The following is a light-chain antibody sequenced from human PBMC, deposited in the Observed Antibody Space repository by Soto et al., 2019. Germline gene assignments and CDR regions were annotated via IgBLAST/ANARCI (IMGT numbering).Light chain of an antibody. CDR2: EDT. V-gene: IGLV2-23*02. CDR1: SSDIGRYNR. Sequence: QSALTQPASVSGSPGQSITISCTGTSSDIGRYNRVSWYQQHPGKAPKLMIYEDTQRPSRVSNRFSGSKSGNTSSLTITGLQAEDEADYYCCSYAGHSVFVVFGGGTKLTVL. CDR3: CSYAGHSVFVV. J-gene: IGLJ2*01.